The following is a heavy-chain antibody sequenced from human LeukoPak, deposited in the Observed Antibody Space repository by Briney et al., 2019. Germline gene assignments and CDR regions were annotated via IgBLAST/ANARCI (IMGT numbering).Heavy chain of an antibody. V-gene: IGHV3-23*01. CDR3: TKPHNTGWYSY. CDR2: ISSSGGHT. CDR1: GFTFSSYA. D-gene: IGHD6-19*01. J-gene: IGHJ4*02. Sequence: PGGFLRLSLSASGFTFSSYAMSLVRQGPGKGLEWVSAISSSGGHTYYADSVKGRFTISRDNSKSTLYVQMNSLRAEDTAVYYCTKPHNTGWYSYWGQGTLVTVSS.